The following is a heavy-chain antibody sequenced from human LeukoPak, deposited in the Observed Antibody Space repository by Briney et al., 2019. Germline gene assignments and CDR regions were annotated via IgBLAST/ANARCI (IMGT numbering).Heavy chain of an antibody. CDR2: INPKSGDT. J-gene: IGHJ4*02. D-gene: IGHD6-13*01. Sequence: ALVKVSCKASGYTFIGYFVHWVRQAPGQGLEWMGWINPKSGDTNYAREFQGRVTMTRDTSISAAYIDLSTLTSDDTAVYYCARGSSAATGTVYGFWGQGTLVTVSS. CDR3: ARGSSAATGTVYGF. CDR1: GYTFIGYF. V-gene: IGHV1-2*02.